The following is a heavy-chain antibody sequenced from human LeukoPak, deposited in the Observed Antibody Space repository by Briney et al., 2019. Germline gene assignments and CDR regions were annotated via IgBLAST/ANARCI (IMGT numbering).Heavy chain of an antibody. Sequence: SETLSLTCTVSGGSISSGVYYWSWIRQHPGKGLEWIGYIYYSGSTYYNPSLKSRVTISVDTSKNQFALHLSSVTAADTAVYYCARAPATVVDLDCWGQGTLVTVSS. CDR1: GGSISSGVYY. CDR2: IYYSGST. J-gene: IGHJ4*02. CDR3: ARAPATVVDLDC. D-gene: IGHD4-23*01. V-gene: IGHV4-31*03.